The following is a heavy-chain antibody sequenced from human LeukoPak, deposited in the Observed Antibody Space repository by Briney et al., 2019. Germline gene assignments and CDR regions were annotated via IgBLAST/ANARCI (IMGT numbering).Heavy chain of an antibody. V-gene: IGHV3-7*01. CDR1: GFTFSSFW. CDR3: ARGRIQLWSSYYYYMDV. CDR2: IKQDGSEK. J-gene: IGHJ6*03. Sequence: PGGSLRLSCAAPGFTFSSFWMSWVRQAPGKGLEWVANIKQDGSEKYYVDSVKGRFTISRDNAKNSLYLQMSSLRAEDTAVYYCARGRIQLWSSYYYYMDVWGKGTTVTVSS. D-gene: IGHD5-18*01.